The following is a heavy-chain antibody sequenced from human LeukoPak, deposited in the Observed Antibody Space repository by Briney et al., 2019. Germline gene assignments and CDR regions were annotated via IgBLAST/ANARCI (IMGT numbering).Heavy chain of an antibody. Sequence: SETLSLTCAVYGGSFSGYYWSWVRQPPGKGLEWIGEINHSGSTNYNPSLTSRVTISVDTSKNQFSLTLSSVTAAATAVYYCARGYLGSTPFDYWGQGTLVTVSS. D-gene: IGHD2-15*01. J-gene: IGHJ4*02. CDR1: GGSFSGYY. CDR2: INHSGST. V-gene: IGHV4-34*01. CDR3: ARGYLGSTPFDY.